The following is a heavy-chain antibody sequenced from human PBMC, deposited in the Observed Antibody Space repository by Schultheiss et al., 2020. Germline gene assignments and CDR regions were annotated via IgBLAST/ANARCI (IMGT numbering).Heavy chain of an antibody. CDR2: ISSSSSYI. V-gene: IGHV3-21*01. CDR1: GFTFSSYA. Sequence: GESLKISCAASGFTFSSYAMHWVRQAPGKGLEWVSSISSSSSYIYYADSVKGRFTISRDNAKNSLYLQMNSLRAEDTAVYYCARDAAYYYDSSGYYPIDYWGQGTLFTVSS. D-gene: IGHD3-22*01. J-gene: IGHJ4*02. CDR3: ARDAAYYYDSSGYYPIDY.